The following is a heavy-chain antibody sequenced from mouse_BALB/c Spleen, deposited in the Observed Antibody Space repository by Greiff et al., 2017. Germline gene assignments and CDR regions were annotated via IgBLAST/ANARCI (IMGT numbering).Heavy chain of an antibody. V-gene: IGHV5-12-2*01. J-gene: IGHJ4*01. Sequence: EVKLMESGGGLVQPGGSRKLSCAASGFTFSSYTMSWVRQTPEKRLEWVAYISNGGGSTYYPDTVKGRFTISRDNAKNTLYLQMSSLKSEDTAMYYCARNDDYGYAMDYWGQGTSVTVSS. CDR2: ISNGGGST. CDR1: GFTFSSYT. CDR3: ARNDDYGYAMDY. D-gene: IGHD2-4*01.